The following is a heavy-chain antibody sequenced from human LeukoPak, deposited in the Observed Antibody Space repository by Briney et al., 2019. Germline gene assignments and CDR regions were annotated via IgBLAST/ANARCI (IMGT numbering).Heavy chain of an antibody. D-gene: IGHD4-17*01. CDR2: INHSGST. CDR1: GGSFSGYY. Sequence: SETLSLTCAVYGGSFSGYYWSWIRQPPGKGLEWIGEINHSGSTNYNPSLKSRVTISVDTSKNQFSLKLSSVTAADTAVYYCAAMTTVTLNWFDPWGQGTLVTVSS. CDR3: AAMTTVTLNWFDP. J-gene: IGHJ5*02. V-gene: IGHV4-34*01.